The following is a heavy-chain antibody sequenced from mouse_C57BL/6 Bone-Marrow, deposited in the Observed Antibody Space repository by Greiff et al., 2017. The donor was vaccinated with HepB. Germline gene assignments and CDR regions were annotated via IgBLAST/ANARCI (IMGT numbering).Heavy chain of an antibody. CDR2: IYPGDGDT. D-gene: IGHD2-5*01. Sequence: QVHVKQSGAELVKPGASVKISCKASGYAFSSYWMNWVKQRPGKGLEWIGQIYPGDGDTNYNGKFKGKATLTADKSSSTAYMQLSSLTSEDSAVYFCARQAYYSNLRDYWGQGTTLTVSS. CDR3: ARQAYYSNLRDY. J-gene: IGHJ2*01. V-gene: IGHV1-80*01. CDR1: GYAFSSYW.